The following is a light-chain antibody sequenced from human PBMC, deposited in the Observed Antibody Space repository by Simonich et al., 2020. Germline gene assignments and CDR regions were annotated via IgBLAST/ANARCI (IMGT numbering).Light chain of an antibody. CDR2: SNN. CDR3: SSYAGSNNYWV. J-gene: IGLJ3*02. Sequence: QSVLTQPPSASGTPGQRVTISCSGSSSNIGSNTVNWYQQLPGTAPKLLIYSNNQRPSGVPARFSGSKSGTSASLAISGLQSEDEADYYCSSYAGSNNYWVFGGGTKLTVL. V-gene: IGLV1-44*01. CDR1: SSNIGSNT.